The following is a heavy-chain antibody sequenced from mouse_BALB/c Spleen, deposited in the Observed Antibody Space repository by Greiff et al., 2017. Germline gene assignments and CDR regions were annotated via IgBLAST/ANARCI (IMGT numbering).Heavy chain of an antibody. CDR2: IYPGDGDT. V-gene: IGHV1-82*01. CDR1: GYAFSSSW. CDR3: ARSPPYYYGSSYWYFDV. J-gene: IGHJ1*01. D-gene: IGHD1-1*01. Sequence: QVQLQQSGPELVKPGASVKISCKAPGYAFSSSWMNWVKQRPGQGLEWIGRIYPGDGDTNYNGKFKGKATLTADKSSSTAYMQLSSLTSVDSAVYFCARSPPYYYGSSYWYFDVWGAGTTVTVSS.